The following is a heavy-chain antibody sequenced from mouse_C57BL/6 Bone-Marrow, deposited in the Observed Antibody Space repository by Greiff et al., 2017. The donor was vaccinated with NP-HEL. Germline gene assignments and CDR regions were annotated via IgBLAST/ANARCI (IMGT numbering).Heavy chain of an antibody. CDR2: INPNNGGT. J-gene: IGHJ2*01. D-gene: IGHD2-1*01. V-gene: IGHV1-22*01. Sequence: VQLQQSGPELVKPGASVTMSCKASGYTFTDYNMHWVKQSPGKSLEWIGYINPNNGGTSYNQKFKGKATLTVNKSSSTAYMELRRLTSEDSAVYYGAREGDLLWYLYYFDYWGQGTTLTVSS. CDR3: AREGDLLWYLYYFDY. CDR1: GYTFTDYN.